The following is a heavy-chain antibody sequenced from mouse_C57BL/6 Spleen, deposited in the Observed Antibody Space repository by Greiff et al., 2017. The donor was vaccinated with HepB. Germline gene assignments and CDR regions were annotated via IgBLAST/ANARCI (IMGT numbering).Heavy chain of an antibody. Sequence: QVHVKQSGAELVRPGASVTLSCKASGYTFTDYEMHWVKQTPVHGLEWIGAIDPETGGTAYNQKFKGKAILTADKSSSTAYMELRSLTSEDSAVYYCTLYYGSRMDYWGQGTSVTVSS. CDR3: TLYYGSRMDY. CDR1: GYTFTDYE. CDR2: IDPETGGT. D-gene: IGHD1-1*01. V-gene: IGHV1-15*01. J-gene: IGHJ4*01.